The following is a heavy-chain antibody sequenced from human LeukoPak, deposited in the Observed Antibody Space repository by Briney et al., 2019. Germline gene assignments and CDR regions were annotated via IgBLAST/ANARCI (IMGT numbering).Heavy chain of an antibody. V-gene: IGHV4-34*01. D-gene: IGHD3-3*01. CDR2: INHSGST. J-gene: IGHJ3*02. CDR3: ARRYYDFWSGSHDVFDI. CDR1: GGSFSGYY. Sequence: SETLSLTCAVYGGSFSGYYWSWIRQPPGKGLEWIGEINHSGSTNYNPSLKSRVTISVDTSKNQFSLKLSSVTAADTAVYYCARRYYDFWSGSHDVFDIWGQGTMVTVSS.